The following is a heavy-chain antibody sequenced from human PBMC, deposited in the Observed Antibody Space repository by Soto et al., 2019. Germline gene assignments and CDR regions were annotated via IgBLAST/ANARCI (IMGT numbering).Heavy chain of an antibody. J-gene: IGHJ4*02. CDR2: INHSGST. Sequence: PSETLSLTCAVYGGSFSGYYWSWIRQPPGKGLEWIGEINHSGSTNYNPSLKSRVTISVDTSKNQFSLKLSSVTAADTAVYCCAREGRSSTPYFDYWGQGTLVTVSS. V-gene: IGHV4-34*01. CDR3: AREGRSSTPYFDY. D-gene: IGHD2-2*01. CDR1: GGSFSGYY.